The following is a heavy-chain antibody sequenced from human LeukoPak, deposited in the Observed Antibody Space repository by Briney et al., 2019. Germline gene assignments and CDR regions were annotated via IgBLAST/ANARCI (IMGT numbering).Heavy chain of an antibody. CDR1: GYTFTSYY. CDR2: INLSGGST. V-gene: IGHV1-46*01. J-gene: IGHJ4*02. D-gene: IGHD2-21*02. CDR3: GRVFGGDGNSTGFDY. Sequence: ASVKVSCKASGYTFTSYYMHWVRQAPAQGVEWMGIINLSGGSTNYAQKYQGRVTTTRDTSTSTVYMGQSSLRSEATAVFYCGRVFGGDGNSTGFDYWGQGTLVTVSS.